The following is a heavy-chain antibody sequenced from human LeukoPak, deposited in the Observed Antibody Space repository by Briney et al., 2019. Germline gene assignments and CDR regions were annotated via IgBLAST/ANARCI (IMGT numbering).Heavy chain of an antibody. CDR1: GFNFSDYF. J-gene: IGHJ4*02. D-gene: IGHD4-23*01. V-gene: IGHV3-7*01. CDR2: INQDGNEK. Sequence: GGSLRLSCAASGFNFSDYFLTWVRQAPGKGLEWVANINQDGNEKNYVDSLEGRLTISRDNAKRSLYLQMNSLRVDDTAMYYCVRDVGYYGGNHDYWGQGTLVIVSS. CDR3: VRDVGYYGGNHDY.